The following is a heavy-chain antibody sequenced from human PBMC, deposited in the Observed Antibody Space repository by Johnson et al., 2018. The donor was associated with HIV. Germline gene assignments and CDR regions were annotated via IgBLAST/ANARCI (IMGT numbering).Heavy chain of an antibody. CDR3: AKEYSSPYGDYDGDAFDI. CDR2: ISYDGSNK. J-gene: IGHJ3*02. V-gene: IGHV3-30*18. CDR1: GFTFDDYG. D-gene: IGHD4-17*01. Sequence: QVQLVESGGRVVRRGGSLRLSCAASGFTFDDYGMSWVRQGPGKGLEWVAVISYDGSNKYYADSVKGRFTISRDNSKNTLYLQMNSLRAEDTAVYYCAKEYSSPYGDYDGDAFDIWGQGTMVTVSS.